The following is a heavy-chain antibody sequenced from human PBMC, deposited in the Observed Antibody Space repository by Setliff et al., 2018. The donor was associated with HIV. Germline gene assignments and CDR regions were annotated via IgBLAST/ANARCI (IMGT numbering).Heavy chain of an antibody. V-gene: IGHV4-59*01. J-gene: IGHJ6*03. D-gene: IGHD1-7*01. CDR2: IYFNGVT. CDR1: GGSFSGFY. Sequence: KPSETLSLTCAVYGGSFSGFYWSWIRQPPGKELEWIGYIYFNGVTKYSPSLKSRVSMSVDTSKSQFSLKLSSVTAADTAVYYCARGDGTKYYYYYYMDVWGKGTTVTVSS. CDR3: ARGDGTKYYYYYYMDV.